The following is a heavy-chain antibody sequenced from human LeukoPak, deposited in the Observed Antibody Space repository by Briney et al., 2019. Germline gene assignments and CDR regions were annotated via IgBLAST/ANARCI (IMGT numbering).Heavy chain of an antibody. CDR3: ARGGYGSGSRKGPPYYYYYMDV. D-gene: IGHD3-10*01. V-gene: IGHV5-51*01. CDR1: GYTFTNYW. J-gene: IGHJ6*03. Sequence: GESLKISCKGSGYTFTNYWIGWVRQMPGKGLEWMGIIYPRDSDIRYSPSFQGQVTISADKSISTAYLQWSSLKASDTAMYYCARGGYGSGSRKGPPYYYYYMDVWGKGTTVTISS. CDR2: IYPRDSDI.